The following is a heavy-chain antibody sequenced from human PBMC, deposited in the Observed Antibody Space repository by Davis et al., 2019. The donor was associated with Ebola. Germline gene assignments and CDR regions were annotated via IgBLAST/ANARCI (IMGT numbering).Heavy chain of an antibody. CDR2: LGTSADT. J-gene: IGHJ3*02. D-gene: IGHD1-26*01. Sequence: GESLKISCAASGFTFNMYVMSWVRQAPGKGLEWVSTLGTSADTYYADSVKGRFTISRDNSKNTLYLQMNGLRVEDTAIYYCAKDTSNIWFDIWGQGTMVTVSS. CDR1: GFTFNMYV. CDR3: AKDTSNIWFDI. V-gene: IGHV3-23*01.